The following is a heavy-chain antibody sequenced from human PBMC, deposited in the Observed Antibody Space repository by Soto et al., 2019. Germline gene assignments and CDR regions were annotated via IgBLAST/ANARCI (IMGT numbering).Heavy chain of an antibody. CDR3: ARKGDIVVVVAASWFDP. CDR1: GGSFSGYY. V-gene: IGHV4-34*01. J-gene: IGHJ5*02. D-gene: IGHD2-15*01. CDR2: IYHSGST. Sequence: PSETLSLTCAVYGGSFSGYYWTWIRQPPGKGLEWIGEIYHSGSTNYNPSLKSRVTISVDKSKNQFSLKLSSVTAADTAVYYCARKGDIVVVVAASWFDPWGQGTLVTVPQ.